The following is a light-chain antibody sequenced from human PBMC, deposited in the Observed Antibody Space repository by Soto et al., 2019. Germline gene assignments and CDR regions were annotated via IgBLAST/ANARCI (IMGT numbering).Light chain of an antibody. CDR1: RSISSW. CDR3: QQYNSYSRT. J-gene: IGKJ1*01. Sequence: DIQMTQPPSTLSASVGDRVTITCRASRSISSWLAWYQQKPGKAPKLLIYDASSLESGVPSRFSGSGSGTEFTLTISSLQPDDFATYYCQQYNSYSRTFGQGTKVDIK. CDR2: DAS. V-gene: IGKV1-5*01.